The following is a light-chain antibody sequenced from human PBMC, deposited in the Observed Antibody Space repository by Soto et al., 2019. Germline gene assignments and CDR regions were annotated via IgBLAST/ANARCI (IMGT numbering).Light chain of an antibody. CDR3: AAWDASLSACV. Sequence: QSALPQPPSASGTAGQVVTISCSGGDSNIGSNSVYWYQHLPRMAPKLLIYYNNQRPSGVPDRFSGSRSGTSASLAIVGLRSEDEAVYYCAAWDASLSACVFGNGTKVTVL. V-gene: IGLV1-47*02. CDR1: DSNIGSNS. CDR2: YNN. J-gene: IGLJ1*01.